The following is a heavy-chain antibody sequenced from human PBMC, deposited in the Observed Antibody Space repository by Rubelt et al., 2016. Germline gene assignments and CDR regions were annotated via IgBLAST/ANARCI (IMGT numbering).Heavy chain of an antibody. Sequence: EVQLVESGGGLVKPGGSLRLSCAASGFTFSSYSMNWVRQAPGKGLEWVSSISSSSSYIYYADSVKGRFTISRDNAKNSLYLQMNSLRAEDTAVYYCARVSYGTPYFDYWGQGTLVTVSS. D-gene: IGHD1-26*01. CDR1: GFTFSSYS. V-gene: IGHV3-21*01. J-gene: IGHJ4*02. CDR2: ISSSSSYI. CDR3: ARVSYGTPYFDY.